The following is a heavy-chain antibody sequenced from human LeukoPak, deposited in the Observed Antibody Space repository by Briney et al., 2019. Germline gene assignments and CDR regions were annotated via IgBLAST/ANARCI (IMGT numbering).Heavy chain of an antibody. CDR2: IYYSGGT. D-gene: IGHD4-11*01. CDR1: GGSISSSSYY. J-gene: IGHJ6*03. CDR3: ARHFDYSIYYYYYMDV. Sequence: PSETLSLTCTVSGGSISSSSYYWGWIRQPPGKGLEWIGSIYYSGGTYYNPSLKSRVTISVDTSKNQFSLKLSSVTAADTAVYYCARHFDYSIYYYYYMDVWGKGTTVTVSS. V-gene: IGHV4-39*01.